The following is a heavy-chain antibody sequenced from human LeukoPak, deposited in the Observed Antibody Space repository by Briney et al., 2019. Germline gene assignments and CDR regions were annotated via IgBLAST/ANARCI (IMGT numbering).Heavy chain of an antibody. CDR1: GYTFTSYY. J-gene: IGHJ4*02. D-gene: IGHD3-9*01. CDR2: INPSGGST. Sequence: GASVKVSCKASGYTFTSYYMHWVRQAPGQGLEWMGIINPSGGSTSYAQKFQGRVTMTRDTSTSTVYMELSSLRSEDTAVYYCARASYDILTGYYLAPFDYWGQGTLVTVSS. CDR3: ARASYDILTGYYLAPFDY. V-gene: IGHV1-46*01.